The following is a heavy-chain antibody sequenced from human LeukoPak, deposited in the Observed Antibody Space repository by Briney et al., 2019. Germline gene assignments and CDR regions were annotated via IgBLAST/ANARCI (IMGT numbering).Heavy chain of an antibody. CDR2: IIPILGIA. V-gene: IGHV1-69*02. D-gene: IGHD1-14*01. Sequence: SVKVSCKASGGTFSSYTISWVRQAPGQGLEWMGRIIPILGIANYARKFQGRVTITADKSTSTAYMELSSLRSKDTAVYYCAIGITGTTDYWGQGTLVTVSS. J-gene: IGHJ4*02. CDR1: GGTFSSYT. CDR3: AIGITGTTDY.